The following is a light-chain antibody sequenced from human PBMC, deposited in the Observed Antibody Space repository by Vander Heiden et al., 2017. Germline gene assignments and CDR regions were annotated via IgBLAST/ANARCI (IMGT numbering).Light chain of an antibody. CDR2: DAS. V-gene: IGKV3-11*01. J-gene: IGKJ4*01. CDR1: QSDRSS. Sequence: IVLTQSPATLSLSPWDRATLPRRASQSDRSSFARYQQKPDQAPRPLTHDASTSATPSPARFSSSGSSADVTLTISSRQHADVAVYYYQQRSNWRPLTFGGGTKVEIK. CDR3: QQRSNWRPLT.